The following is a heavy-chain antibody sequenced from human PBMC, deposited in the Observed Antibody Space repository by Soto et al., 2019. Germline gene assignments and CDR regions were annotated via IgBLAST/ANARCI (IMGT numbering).Heavy chain of an antibody. CDR1: GGTFSSYA. CDR2: IIPIFGTA. D-gene: IGHD6-13*01. J-gene: IGHJ4*02. Sequence: ASVKVSCKASGGTFSSYAISWVRQAPGQGLEWMGGIIPIFGTANYAQKFQGRVTITADKSTSTAYMELSSLRSEDTAVYYCARGYSSRLYYFDYWGQGTLVTVSS. V-gene: IGHV1-69*06. CDR3: ARGYSSRLYYFDY.